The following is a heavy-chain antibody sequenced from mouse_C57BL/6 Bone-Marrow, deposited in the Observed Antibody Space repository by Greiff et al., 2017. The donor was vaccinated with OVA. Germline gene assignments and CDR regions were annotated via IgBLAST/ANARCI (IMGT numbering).Heavy chain of an antibody. CDR1: GYAFSSSW. CDR2: IYPGDGDT. CDR3: ARGGGLRRADY. D-gene: IGHD2-4*01. V-gene: IGHV1-82*01. J-gene: IGHJ4*01. Sequence: QVQLQQSGPELVKPGASVKISCKASGYAFSSSWLNWVKQRPGKGLAWIGRIYPGDGDTNSTGQFTGKATLTADNSSSTAYMQLSSLTSEDSAVYVCARGGGLRRADYWGQGTSVTVSS.